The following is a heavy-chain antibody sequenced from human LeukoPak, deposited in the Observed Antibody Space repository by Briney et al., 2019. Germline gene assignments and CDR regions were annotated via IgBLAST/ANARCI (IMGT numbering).Heavy chain of an antibody. J-gene: IGHJ4*02. Sequence: GGSLRLSCAASGFTFSNYDMHWVRQAPGKGLEWVAFIRYDGSNKYYADSVKGRFTISRDNSKNTLYLQMNSLRAEDTAVYYCAKDRVHDILTGYFDYWGQGTLVTVSS. CDR2: IRYDGSNK. D-gene: IGHD3-9*01. CDR3: AKDRVHDILTGYFDY. CDR1: GFTFSNYD. V-gene: IGHV3-30*02.